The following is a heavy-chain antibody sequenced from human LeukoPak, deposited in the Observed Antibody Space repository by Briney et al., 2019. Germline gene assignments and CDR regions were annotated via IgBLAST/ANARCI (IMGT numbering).Heavy chain of an antibody. CDR2: IRSKAYGGTT. CDR1: GFTFGDYA. J-gene: IGHJ4*02. V-gene: IGHV3-49*03. Sequence: PGGSLRLSCTASGFTFGDYAMSWFRQAPGKGLEWVGFIRSKAYGGTTEYAASVKGRFTISRDDSKSIAYLQMNSLKTEDTAVYYCTRAGSSSRVHYWGQGTQVTVSS. CDR3: TRAGSSSRVHY. D-gene: IGHD6-6*01.